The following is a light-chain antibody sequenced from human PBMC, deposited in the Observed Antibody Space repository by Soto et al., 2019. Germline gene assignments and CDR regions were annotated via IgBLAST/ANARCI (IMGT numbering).Light chain of an antibody. CDR2: DAS. J-gene: IGKJ1*01. CDR1: RSVTTF. V-gene: IGKV3-11*01. CDR3: QQRTNWPPGTWT. Sequence: EIGLTQSPGTLSLSPGERATLSCRASRSVTTFLAWYQQKPGQAPRLLIYDASNRASGIPARFSGSGSGTDFTLSISSLEPEDFAVYSCQQRTNWPPGTWTFGQGTKVDIK.